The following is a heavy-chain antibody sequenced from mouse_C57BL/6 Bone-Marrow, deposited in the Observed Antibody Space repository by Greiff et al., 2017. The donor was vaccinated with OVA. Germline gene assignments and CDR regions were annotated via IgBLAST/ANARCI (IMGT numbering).Heavy chain of an antibody. CDR3: ARWGTTVVARGY. CDR2: IYPRSGNT. V-gene: IGHV1-81*01. D-gene: IGHD1-1*01. CDR1: GYTFTSYG. Sequence: QVQLQQSGAELARPGASVKLSCKASGYTFTSYGISWVKQRTGQGLEWIGEIYPRSGNTYYNEKFKGKATLTADKSSSTAYMELRSLTSEDSAVYFGARWGTTVVARGYWGQGTTLTVSS. J-gene: IGHJ2*01.